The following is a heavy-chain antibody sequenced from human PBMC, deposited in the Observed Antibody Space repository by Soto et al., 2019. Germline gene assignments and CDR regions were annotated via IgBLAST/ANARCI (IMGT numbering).Heavy chain of an antibody. Sequence: PEVSLTPSFRTSGFTFSASDLHRFRQVSGGGLEWVGHIATRVNSYSTEFVASLRGRFTISRDDSKNTAYLQMASLKTEDTAVYYCMETLTRMDVWGQGT. J-gene: IGHJ6*02. CDR1: GFTFSASD. CDR2: IATRVNSYST. D-gene: IGHD4-17*01. V-gene: IGHV3-73*01. CDR3: METLTRMDV.